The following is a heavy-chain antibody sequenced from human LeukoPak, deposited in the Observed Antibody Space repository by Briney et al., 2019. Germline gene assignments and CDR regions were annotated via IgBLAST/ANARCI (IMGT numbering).Heavy chain of an antibody. CDR1: GGSISSYY. CDR2: IYYSGST. D-gene: IGHD2-2*01. Sequence: PSETLSLTCTVSGGSISSYYWSWIRQPPGKGLEWIGYIYYSGSTNYNPSLKSRVTISVDTSKNQFSLKLSSVTAADTAVYYCARAHQLARDYWDQGTLVTVSS. V-gene: IGHV4-59*08. J-gene: IGHJ4*02. CDR3: ARAHQLARDY.